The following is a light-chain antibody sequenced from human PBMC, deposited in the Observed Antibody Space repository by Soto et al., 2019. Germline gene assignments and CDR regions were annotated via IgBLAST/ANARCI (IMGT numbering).Light chain of an antibody. J-gene: IGLJ1*01. Sequence: LTQPASVSGSPGQSITISCTGTSSDVGGYNYVSWYQQHPGKAPKLMIYDVSNRPSGVSNRFYGSKSGNTASLTISGFQAEDEADYYCSSYTSSSTLHVFGTGTKVTV. CDR3: SSYTSSSTLHV. CDR1: SSDVGGYNY. V-gene: IGLV2-14*01. CDR2: DVS.